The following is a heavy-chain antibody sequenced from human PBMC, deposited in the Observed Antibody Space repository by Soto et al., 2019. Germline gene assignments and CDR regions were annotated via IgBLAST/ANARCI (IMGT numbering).Heavy chain of an antibody. D-gene: IGHD3-3*01. CDR1: GFTFSSYS. CDR2: ISSSSSYI. Sequence: EVQLVESGGGLVKPGGSLRLSCAASGFTFSSYSMNWVRQAPGKGLEWVSSISSSSSYIYYADSVKGRFTISRDNAKNSLYLQMNSLRVEDTAVYYWARCFFWSGYYYYYMEVWSKGTTVNVSS. CDR3: ARCFFWSGYYYYYMEV. J-gene: IGHJ6*03. V-gene: IGHV3-21*01.